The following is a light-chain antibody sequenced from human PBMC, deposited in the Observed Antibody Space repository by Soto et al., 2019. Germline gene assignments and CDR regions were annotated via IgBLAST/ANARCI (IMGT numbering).Light chain of an antibody. J-gene: IGLJ2*01. CDR1: SSDVGGYYY. CDR2: EVS. Sequence: QSALTQPPSASGSPGQSVTISCTGTSSDVGGYYYVSWYQQHPGKAPKLMISEVSKRPSGVPDRFSGSKSGTAASLTVSGLQAEDEADYYCSSFAGNNDLVFGGGTKLTVL. V-gene: IGLV2-8*01. CDR3: SSFAGNNDLV.